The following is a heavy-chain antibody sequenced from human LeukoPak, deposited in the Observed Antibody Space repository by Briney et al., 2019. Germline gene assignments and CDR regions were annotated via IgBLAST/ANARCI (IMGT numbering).Heavy chain of an antibody. CDR2: ISGSGGST. Sequence: GGSLRLSCAASGFTFSSYAMSWVRQAPGKGLEWVSAISGSGGSTYYADSVKGRFTISRDNSKNTLYLQMNSLRAEDTAVYYCARDTYYYGSGSFRYFDYWGQGTLVTVSS. CDR1: GFTFSSYA. V-gene: IGHV3-23*01. D-gene: IGHD3-10*01. CDR3: ARDTYYYGSGSFRYFDY. J-gene: IGHJ4*02.